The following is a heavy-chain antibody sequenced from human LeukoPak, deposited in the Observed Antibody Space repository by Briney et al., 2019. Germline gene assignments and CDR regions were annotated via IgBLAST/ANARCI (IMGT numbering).Heavy chain of an antibody. V-gene: IGHV4-34*01. CDR3: ARDRRIAAAGTGWFDP. J-gene: IGHJ5*02. D-gene: IGHD6-13*01. CDR2: INHSGST. CDR1: GGSFSGYY. Sequence: PSETLSLTCAVYGGSFSGYYWSWIRQPPGKGLEWIGEINHSGSTNYNPSLKSRVTISVDTSKNQFSPKLSSVTAADTAVYYCARDRRIAAAGTGWFDPWGQGTLVTVSS.